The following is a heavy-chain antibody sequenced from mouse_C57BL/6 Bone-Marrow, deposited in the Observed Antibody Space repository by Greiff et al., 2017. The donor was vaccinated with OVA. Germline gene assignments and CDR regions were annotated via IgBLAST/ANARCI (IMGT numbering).Heavy chain of an antibody. CDR1: GFTFSDYY. CDR2: ISNGGGST. CDR3: ARPVYYGSRGVAY. J-gene: IGHJ3*01. Sequence: EVMLVESGGGLVQPGGSLKLSCAASGFTFSDYYMYWVRQTPEKRLEWVAYISNGGGSTYYPDTVKGRFTISRDNAKNTLYLQMSRLKSEDTAMYYCARPVYYGSRGVAYWGQGTLVTVSA. V-gene: IGHV5-12*01. D-gene: IGHD1-1*01.